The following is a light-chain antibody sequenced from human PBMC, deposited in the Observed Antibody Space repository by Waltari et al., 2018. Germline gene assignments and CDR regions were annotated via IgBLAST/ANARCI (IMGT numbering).Light chain of an antibody. J-gene: IGLJ1*01. Sequence: QSGLTQPASVSGSPGQSITVSCTGTSSDVGNYNLVPWYQPYPGKAPKLMVYEVTKRTLGVSDRFSGSKSGNTASLTISGLQSEDEADYYCCSYAGLGIYVFGTGTKVTVL. CDR2: EVT. V-gene: IGLV2-23*02. CDR3: CSYAGLGIYV. CDR1: SSDVGNYNL.